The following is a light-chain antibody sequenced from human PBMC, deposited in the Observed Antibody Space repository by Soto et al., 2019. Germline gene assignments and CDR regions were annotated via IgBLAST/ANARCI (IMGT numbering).Light chain of an antibody. CDR2: GAS. CDR1: QSVSVN. Sequence: EIVMTQSPATLSVSPGERATLSGXASQSVSVNLAWYQQKPGQSPRLLISGASMRASGVPVRFIGSGSGTDFTLTITRLEPEDFAVYYCQQYGGSPITFGLGTRLE. CDR3: QQYGGSPIT. J-gene: IGKJ5*01. V-gene: IGKV3D-15*01.